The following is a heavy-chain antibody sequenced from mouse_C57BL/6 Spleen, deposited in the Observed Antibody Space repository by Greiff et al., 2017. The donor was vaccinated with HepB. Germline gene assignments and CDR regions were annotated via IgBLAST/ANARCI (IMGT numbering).Heavy chain of an antibody. J-gene: IGHJ2*01. V-gene: IGHV5-17*01. Sequence: EVQLVESGGGLVKPGGSLKLSCAASGFTFSDYGMHWVRQAPEKGLEWVAYISSGSSTIYYADTVKGRFTISRDNAKNTLFLQMTSLRSEDTAMYYCARRNYCGSSYGGYFDYWGQGTTLTVSS. CDR3: ARRNYCGSSYGGYFDY. D-gene: IGHD1-1*01. CDR1: GFTFSDYG. CDR2: ISSGSSTI.